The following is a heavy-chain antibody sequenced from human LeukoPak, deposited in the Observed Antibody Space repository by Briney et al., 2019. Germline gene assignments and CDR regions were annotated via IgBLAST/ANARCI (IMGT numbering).Heavy chain of an antibody. Sequence: GGPLRLSCAASGFSFSTHSMNWVRQAPGTGLEWVASITSSSSHVYYADSVKGRFTISRDNAKDSVSLQMNSLRAEDTAVYYCARADMTTITYPEYWGRGTPVTVSS. V-gene: IGHV3-21*01. CDR1: GFSFSTHS. CDR3: ARADMTTITYPEY. J-gene: IGHJ4*02. D-gene: IGHD5-24*01. CDR2: ITSSSSHV.